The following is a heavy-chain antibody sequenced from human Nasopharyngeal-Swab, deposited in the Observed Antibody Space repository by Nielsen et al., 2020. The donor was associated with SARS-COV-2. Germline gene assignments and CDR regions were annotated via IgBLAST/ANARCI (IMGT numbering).Heavy chain of an antibody. CDR3: ARTESASLWSRKQNWFDP. D-gene: IGHD3-10*01. V-gene: IGHV4-39*01. Sequence: SETLSLTCTVSGGSISSSSYYWGWIRQPPGKGLEWIGSIYYSGSTYYNPSLKSRVTISVDTSKNQFSLKVSSVTAADTAVYYCARTESASLWSRKQNWFDPWGQGTLVTVSS. CDR2: IYYSGST. CDR1: GGSISSSSYY. J-gene: IGHJ5*02.